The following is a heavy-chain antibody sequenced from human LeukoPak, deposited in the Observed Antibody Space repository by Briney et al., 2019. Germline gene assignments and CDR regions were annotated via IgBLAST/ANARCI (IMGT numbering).Heavy chain of an antibody. D-gene: IGHD2-15*01. CDR2: IWYDGSNK. Sequence: PGRSLRLSCAASGFTFSSYGMHWVRQAPGKGLEWVAVIWYDGSNKYYADSVKGRFTISRDNSKNTLYLQMNSLRAEDTAVYYCARGTMSVVVAATDYYYGMDVWGKGTTATVSS. CDR1: GFTFSSYG. V-gene: IGHV3-33*01. CDR3: ARGTMSVVVAATDYYYGMDV. J-gene: IGHJ6*04.